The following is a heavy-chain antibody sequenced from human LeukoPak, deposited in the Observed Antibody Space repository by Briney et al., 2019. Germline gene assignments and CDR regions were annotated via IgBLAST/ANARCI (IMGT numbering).Heavy chain of an antibody. J-gene: IGHJ4*02. Sequence: GASVKVSCKASGGTFSSYAISWVRQAPGQGLEWMGGIIPIFGTANYAQKFQGRVTITADESTSTAYMELSSLRSEDTAVYYCASYPPGGERWLQGYFDYWGQGTLVTVSS. CDR3: ASYPPGGERWLQGYFDY. D-gene: IGHD5-24*01. CDR2: IIPIFGTA. CDR1: GGTFSSYA. V-gene: IGHV1-69*13.